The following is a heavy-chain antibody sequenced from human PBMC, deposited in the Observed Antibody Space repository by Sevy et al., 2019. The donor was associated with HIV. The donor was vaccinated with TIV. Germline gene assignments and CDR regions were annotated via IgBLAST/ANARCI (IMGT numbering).Heavy chain of an antibody. V-gene: IGHV1-18*01. CDR2: IGAYNGNT. J-gene: IGHJ4*02. CDR3: ARPINSGGYPYYFDY. D-gene: IGHD6-19*01. Sequence: ASVKVSCKASGYTFTSYGISWVRQAPGQGLEWMGWIGAYNGNTNYAQKLQGRVTMTTDTSTSTAYMELRSLRSDATAEYYCARPINSGGYPYYFDYWGQGTLVTVSS. CDR1: GYTFTSYG.